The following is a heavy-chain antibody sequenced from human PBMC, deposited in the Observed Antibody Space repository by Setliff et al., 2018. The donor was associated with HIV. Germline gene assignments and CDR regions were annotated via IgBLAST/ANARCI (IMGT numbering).Heavy chain of an antibody. CDR3: VSRPGGITRARFDH. CDR1: GGAFSRFY. D-gene: IGHD3-16*01. J-gene: IGHJ4*02. CDR2: INHSGIT. V-gene: IGHV4-34*01. Sequence: SETLSLTCAVCGGAFSRFYWSWLRQAPEKGLEWIGDINHSGITNYNPSLKSRLSISVDTSKNQFSLNLTSVTAADAAMYFCVSRPGGITRARFDHWGQGTLVTVSS.